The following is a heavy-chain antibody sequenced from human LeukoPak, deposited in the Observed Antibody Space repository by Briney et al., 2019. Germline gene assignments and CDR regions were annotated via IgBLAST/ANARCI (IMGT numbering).Heavy chain of an antibody. CDR2: INEDGTEK. V-gene: IGHV3-7*03. CDR1: GFTFTTYY. CDR3: ARLNWLRFDY. D-gene: IGHD1-1*01. Sequence: GGSLRLSCAASGFTFTTYYMTWVRQAPGKGLEWGAHINEDGTEKYSLDSVKGRFTISRDNAKNSLYLQINNLRAEDTALYYCARLNWLRFDYWRQGTLATVSS. J-gene: IGHJ4*02.